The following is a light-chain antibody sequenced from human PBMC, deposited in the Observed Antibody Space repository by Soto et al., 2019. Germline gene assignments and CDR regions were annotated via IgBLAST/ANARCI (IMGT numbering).Light chain of an antibody. Sequence: QSALTQPASVSGSPGQSITISCTGTSSDVGTYNLVSWYQQHPGKAPKFMIYEGTKRPSGVSNRFSGSKSGNTASLTISGLQSEDEADYYCCSYAGSSTWVFGGVTKLTVL. CDR1: SSDVGTYNL. J-gene: IGLJ3*02. V-gene: IGLV2-23*01. CDR2: EGT. CDR3: CSYAGSSTWV.